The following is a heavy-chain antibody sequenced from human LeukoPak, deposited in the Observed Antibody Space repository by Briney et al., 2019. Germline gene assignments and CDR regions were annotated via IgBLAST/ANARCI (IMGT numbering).Heavy chain of an antibody. D-gene: IGHD3-10*01. V-gene: IGHV3-30*18. CDR1: GFTFSSYG. Sequence: GGSLRLSCAASGFTFSSYGIHWVRQAPGKGREWVAAVSYDGSNKFYADSVKGRFTISRDSSRNTLYLEMNSLSAEDTAVYYCAKDLRKLVRGVPDYYGMDAWGQGTTVTVYS. CDR3: AKDLRKLVRGVPDYYGMDA. CDR2: VSYDGSNK. J-gene: IGHJ6*02.